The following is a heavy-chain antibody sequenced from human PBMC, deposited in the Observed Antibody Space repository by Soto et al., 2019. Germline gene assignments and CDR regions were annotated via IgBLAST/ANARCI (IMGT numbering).Heavy chain of an antibody. V-gene: IGHV3-23*01. D-gene: IGHD6-19*01. CDR1: GFTFSNYA. CDR2: ISGTGGKT. Sequence: EVQLLESGGGLVQPGGSLRLSCVASGFTFSNYAMSWVRQAPGKGLEWVSPISGTGGKTYYADSVKGRFTISRDNSKNTLYLQMNSLRAEETVVYHCAKDRYSNDWRGGDFFDYWGQGTLVIVSS. J-gene: IGHJ4*02. CDR3: AKDRYSNDWRGGDFFDY.